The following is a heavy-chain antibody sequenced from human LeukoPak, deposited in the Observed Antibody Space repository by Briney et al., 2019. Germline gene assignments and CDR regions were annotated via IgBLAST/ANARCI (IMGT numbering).Heavy chain of an antibody. CDR1: GFTLSSYW. V-gene: IGHV3-7*01. Sequence: GGSLRLSCAASGFTLSSYWMSWVRQAPGKGLEWVANIKQDGSEKYYVDSVKGRFTISRDNAKNSLYLQMNSLRAEDTAIYYCARGRGIDYWGQGTLVTVSS. CDR3: ARGRGIDY. J-gene: IGHJ4*02. CDR2: IKQDGSEK. D-gene: IGHD2-15*01.